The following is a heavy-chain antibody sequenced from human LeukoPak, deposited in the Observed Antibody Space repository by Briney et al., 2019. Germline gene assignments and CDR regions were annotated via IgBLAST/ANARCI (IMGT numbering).Heavy chain of an antibody. CDR1: GFTFSSYA. V-gene: IGHV3-7*03. CDR3: ARSIPYGTTWYGRSDY. J-gene: IGHJ4*02. CDR2: IKPDGTTK. D-gene: IGHD6-13*01. Sequence: PGGSLRLSCAASGFTFSSYAMYWVRQAPGKGLEWVANIKPDGTTKFYVDSVKGRFTISRDNALNSLYLQMNSLRAEDTAIYYCARSIPYGTTWYGRSDYWGRGTLVTVSS.